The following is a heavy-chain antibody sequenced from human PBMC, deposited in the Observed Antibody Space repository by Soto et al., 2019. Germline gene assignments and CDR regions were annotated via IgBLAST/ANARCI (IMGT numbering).Heavy chain of an antibody. CDR2: IIPIFGTA. V-gene: IGHV1-69*13. J-gene: IGHJ6*02. Sequence: ASVKVSCKASGYTFTSYGISWVRQAPGQGLEWMGGIIPIFGTANYAQKFQGRVTITADESTSTAYMELSSLRSEDTAVYYCAGNDILTGYATPYYYGMDVWGQGTTVTVSS. CDR1: GYTFTSYG. D-gene: IGHD3-9*01. CDR3: AGNDILTGYATPYYYGMDV.